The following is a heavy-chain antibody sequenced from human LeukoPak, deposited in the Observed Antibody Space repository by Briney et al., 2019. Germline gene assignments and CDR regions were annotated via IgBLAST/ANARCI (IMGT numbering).Heavy chain of an antibody. CDR1: GFTFSSYW. CDR3: ASSGYCSGTSCFIGDAFDI. D-gene: IGHD2-2*01. Sequence: GGSLRLSCVASGFTFSSYWMTWVRQAPGKGLEWVANIKTDGSQIYYVDSVKGRFTISRDNAKNSLYLQMNSLRAEDTAVYYCASSGYCSGTSCFIGDAFDIWGQGTMVTVSS. J-gene: IGHJ3*02. V-gene: IGHV3-7*01. CDR2: IKTDGSQI.